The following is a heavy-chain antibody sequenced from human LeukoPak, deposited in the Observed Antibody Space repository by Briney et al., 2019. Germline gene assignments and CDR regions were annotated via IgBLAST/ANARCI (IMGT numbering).Heavy chain of an antibody. D-gene: IGHD2-2*01. V-gene: IGHV1-18*01. CDR3: ARLGVRCRTSCYSGSWFDP. CDR1: GYTFTSYG. CDR2: ISAYNGNT. J-gene: IGHJ5*02. Sequence: GASVKVSCKASGYTFTSYGISWVRQAPGQGLEWMGWISAYNGNTNYAQKLQGRVTMTTDTSTSTAYMELRSLRSDDTAVYYCARLGVRCRTSCYSGSWFDPWGQGTLVTVSS.